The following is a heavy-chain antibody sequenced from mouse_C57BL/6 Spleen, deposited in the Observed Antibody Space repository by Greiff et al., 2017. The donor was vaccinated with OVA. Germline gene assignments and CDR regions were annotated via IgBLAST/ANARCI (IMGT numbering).Heavy chain of an antibody. CDR2: INPGSGGT. CDR1: GYAFTNYL. J-gene: IGHJ2*01. V-gene: IGHV1-54*01. CDR3: ARRGAWRGDYFDY. Sequence: VKLQESGAELVRPGTSVKVSCKASGYAFTNYLIEWVKQRPGQGLEWIGVINPGSGGTKYNEKFKGKATLTADKSSSTAYMQLSSLTSEDSAVYVCARRGAWRGDYFDYWGQGTTLTVSS.